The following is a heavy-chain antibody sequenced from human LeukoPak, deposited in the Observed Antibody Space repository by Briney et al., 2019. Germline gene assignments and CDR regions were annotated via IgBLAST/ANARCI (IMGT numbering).Heavy chain of an antibody. CDR3: ARDLEDIVVVVAATLDY. CDR2: MNPNSGNT. Sequence: PRASVKVSCKASGYTFTSYDINWVRQATGQGLEWMGWMNPNSGNTGYAQKFQGRVTMTRNTSISTAYMELSSLRSEDTAVYYCARDLEDIVVVVAATLDYWGQGTLVTVSS. V-gene: IGHV1-8*01. CDR1: GYTFTSYD. D-gene: IGHD2-15*01. J-gene: IGHJ4*02.